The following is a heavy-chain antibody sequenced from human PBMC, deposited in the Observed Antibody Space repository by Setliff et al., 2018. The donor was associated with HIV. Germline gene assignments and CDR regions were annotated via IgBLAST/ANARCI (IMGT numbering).Heavy chain of an antibody. Sequence: ASVKVSCKASGGTFSTHAISWVRQAPGQGLEWMGKIVPIFVTTNYAQNFQGRVTFTADKSTSTAYMELRSLRSDDTAVYYCARFSSSWPYYFDYWGQGMLVTVSS. J-gene: IGHJ4*02. CDR3: ARFSSSWPYYFDY. CDR1: GGTFSTHA. V-gene: IGHV1-69*06. CDR2: IVPIFVTT. D-gene: IGHD6-13*01.